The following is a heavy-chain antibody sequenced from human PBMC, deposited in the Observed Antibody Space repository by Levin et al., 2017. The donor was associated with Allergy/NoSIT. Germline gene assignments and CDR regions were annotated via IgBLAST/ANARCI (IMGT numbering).Heavy chain of an antibody. CDR2: IYSGGST. J-gene: IGHJ4*02. Sequence: SCAASGFTVSSNYMSWVRQAPGKGLEWVSVIYSGGSTYYADSVKGRFTISRDNSKNTLYLQMNSLRAEDTAVYYCASGTTGTSFDYWGQGTLVTVSS. D-gene: IGHD1-1*01. V-gene: IGHV3-66*02. CDR1: GFTVSSNY. CDR3: ASGTTGTSFDY.